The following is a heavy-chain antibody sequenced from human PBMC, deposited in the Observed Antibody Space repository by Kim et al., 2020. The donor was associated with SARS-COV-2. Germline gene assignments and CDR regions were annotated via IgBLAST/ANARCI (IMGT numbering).Heavy chain of an antibody. J-gene: IGHJ4*02. V-gene: IGHV3-7*01. Sequence: YHVDSVEGRCTISRDNAKKTAYLQMNSLRAEDTAVYYCATLSAGTGSDYWGQGTLATVSS. CDR3: ATLSAGTGSDY. D-gene: IGHD6-13*01.